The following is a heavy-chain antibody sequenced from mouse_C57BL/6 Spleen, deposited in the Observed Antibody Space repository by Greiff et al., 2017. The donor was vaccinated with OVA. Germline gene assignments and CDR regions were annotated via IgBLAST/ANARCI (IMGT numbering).Heavy chain of an antibody. Sequence: QVQLQQSGAELVMPGASVKLSCKASGYTFTSYWMHWVKQRPGQGLEWIGEIDPSDSDTNYNEKFKGKSTLTVDKSSSTAYMQLSSLTSEDAAVYYCARSLYDVDAMDYWGQGTSVTVAS. V-gene: IGHV1-69*01. CDR3: ARSLYDVDAMDY. J-gene: IGHJ4*01. CDR2: IDPSDSDT. D-gene: IGHD2-12*01. CDR1: GYTFTSYW.